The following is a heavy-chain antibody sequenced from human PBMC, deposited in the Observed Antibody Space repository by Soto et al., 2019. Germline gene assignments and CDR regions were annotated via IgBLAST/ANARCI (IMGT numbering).Heavy chain of an antibody. D-gene: IGHD1-20*01. V-gene: IGHV4-39*01. Sequence: SETLSLTCAVSGASISGSYYYWAWLRQSPGKGPEWIGSVFYTGLTSYNPSLESRVSVSVDTSKSQFSLKLSAVTAADTAVYYCATSQKGYNWNYFDHWGQGALVTVSS. CDR3: ATSQKGYNWNYFDH. CDR2: VFYTGLT. J-gene: IGHJ4*02. CDR1: GASISGSYYY.